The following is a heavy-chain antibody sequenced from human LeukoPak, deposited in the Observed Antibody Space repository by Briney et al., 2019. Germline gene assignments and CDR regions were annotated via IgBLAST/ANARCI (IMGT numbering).Heavy chain of an antibody. Sequence: PGGSLRLSCAASGFTFSTYGMHWVRQAPGKGLEWVAFISYDGSNKNYADSVQGRFTISRDNSKNTLYLQMNSLRAEDAAVYYCANSDCSGNSCYSHDAFDIWGQGTMVTVSS. CDR2: ISYDGSNK. CDR1: GFTFSTYG. D-gene: IGHD2-15*01. V-gene: IGHV3-30*18. J-gene: IGHJ3*02. CDR3: ANSDCSGNSCYSHDAFDI.